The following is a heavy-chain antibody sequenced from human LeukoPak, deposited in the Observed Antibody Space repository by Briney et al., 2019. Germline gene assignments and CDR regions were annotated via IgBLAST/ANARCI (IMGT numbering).Heavy chain of an antibody. V-gene: IGHV3-23*01. Sequence: GGSLRLSCAASGFTFSSYAMSWVRQAPGKGLEWVSEISGSGGSTYYADSVKGRFTISRDNSKNTLWLQMDSLRAEDTAVYYCAKDLSSSWYYFDHWGQGTLVTVSS. CDR1: GFTFSSYA. CDR3: AKDLSSSWYYFDH. J-gene: IGHJ4*02. D-gene: IGHD6-13*01. CDR2: ISGSGGST.